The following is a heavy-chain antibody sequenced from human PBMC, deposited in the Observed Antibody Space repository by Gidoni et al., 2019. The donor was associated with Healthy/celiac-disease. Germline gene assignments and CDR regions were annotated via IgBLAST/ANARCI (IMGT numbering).Heavy chain of an antibody. J-gene: IGHJ6*04. CDR3: TRRNQYYDFSV. V-gene: IGHV3-73*01. D-gene: IGHD3-3*01. Sequence: EVQLVESGGGLVQPGGSLKLACAAAGFTFSGSAMHWVRQASGKGLEWFCRIRSKANSYATAYAASVKGRFTISRDDSKNTAYLQMNSLKTEDTAVYYCTRRNQYYDFSVWGKGTTVTVSS. CDR1: GFTFSGSA. CDR2: IRSKANSYAT.